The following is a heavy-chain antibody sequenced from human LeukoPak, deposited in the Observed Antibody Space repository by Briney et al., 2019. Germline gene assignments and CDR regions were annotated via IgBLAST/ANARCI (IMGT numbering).Heavy chain of an antibody. D-gene: IGHD6-13*01. Sequence: PGGSLRLSCAASGFTFSNYGMHWVRQAPGKGLEWVAVISYDGSNKYYSDSVKGRFTISSDDSKNTLYLQMNSLRAEDTAVYYCAKTQLATFDYWGQGTLVTVSS. CDR2: ISYDGSNK. J-gene: IGHJ4*02. CDR3: AKTQLATFDY. V-gene: IGHV3-30*18. CDR1: GFTFSNYG.